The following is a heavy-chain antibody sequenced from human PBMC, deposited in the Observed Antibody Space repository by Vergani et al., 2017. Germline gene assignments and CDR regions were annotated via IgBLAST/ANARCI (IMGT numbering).Heavy chain of an antibody. Sequence: EVQLLESGGRLVQPGGSLRLSCGASGFTFSSYAMTWARQAPGKGLEWVSAKSVSGGNTFYTDSVKGRFTISRDNSKDTLYLQMNSLRVEDTAIYYCAKARDPNCKGGNCYSYYYGLDLWGQGTTVTVSS. D-gene: IGHD2-15*01. J-gene: IGHJ6*02. V-gene: IGHV3-23*01. CDR3: AKARDPNCKGGNCYSYYYGLDL. CDR2: KSVSGGNT. CDR1: GFTFSSYA.